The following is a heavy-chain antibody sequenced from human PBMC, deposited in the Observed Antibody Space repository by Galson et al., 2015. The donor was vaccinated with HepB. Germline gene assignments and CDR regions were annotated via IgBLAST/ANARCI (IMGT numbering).Heavy chain of an antibody. CDR2: INPSGGST. D-gene: IGHD6-19*01. V-gene: IGHV1-46*01. CDR1: GYTFTSYG. J-gene: IGHJ3*02. CDR3: ARDRALAGTNVDAFDM. Sequence: SVKVSCKASGYTFTSYGISWVRQAPGQGLEWMGIINPSGGSTTYAQKFQGRVTMTRDTSTSTVYMEVTSLRFEDTAVYYCARDRALAGTNVDAFDMWGQGTMVTVSS.